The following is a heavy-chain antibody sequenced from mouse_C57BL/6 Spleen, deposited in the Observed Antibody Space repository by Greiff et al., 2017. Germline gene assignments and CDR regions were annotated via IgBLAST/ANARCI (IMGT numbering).Heavy chain of an antibody. V-gene: IGHV1-69*01. J-gene: IGHJ1*03. CDR2: IDPSDSYT. CDR3: ARSYGSRWYFDV. CDR1: GYTFTSHR. D-gene: IGHD1-1*01. Sequence: VQLQQPAAELVIPGASVKLSCKASGYTFTSHRLHWVKQRPGQGLEWIGEIDPSDSYTNSNPEFKGKSTLTVDKSSSPAYMQLVCLTSKDSAVDDCARSYGSRWYFDVWGTGTTL.